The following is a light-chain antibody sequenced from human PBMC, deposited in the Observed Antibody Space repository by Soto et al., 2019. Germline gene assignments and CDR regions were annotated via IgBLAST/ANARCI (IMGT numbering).Light chain of an antibody. CDR1: QRINIA. Sequence: ATQLPQSPSSLSASVGDIVTIFCRAIQRINIALAWYQQKPGRAPQLLIYDATTLQSGVPARFSGSGSGTEFTLTITTLQSEDFATYYCQHFNNYTQITFAGRTKV. CDR2: DAT. J-gene: IGKJ4*01. CDR3: QHFNNYTQIT. V-gene: IGKV1D-13*01.